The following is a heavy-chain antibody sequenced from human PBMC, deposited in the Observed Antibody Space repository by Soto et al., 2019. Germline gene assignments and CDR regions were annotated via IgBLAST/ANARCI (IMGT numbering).Heavy chain of an antibody. CDR3: ARVGVGAFDI. J-gene: IGHJ3*02. CDR2: IGTAGDT. V-gene: IGHV3-13*01. Sequence: GGSLTLSCAASGFTFSSYDMHWVRQAPGKGLEWVSAIGTAGDTYYPGSVKGRFTISRENAKNSLYLQMNSLRAGDTAVYYCARVGVGAFDIWGQGTMVTVSS. CDR1: GFTFSSYD. D-gene: IGHD3-16*01.